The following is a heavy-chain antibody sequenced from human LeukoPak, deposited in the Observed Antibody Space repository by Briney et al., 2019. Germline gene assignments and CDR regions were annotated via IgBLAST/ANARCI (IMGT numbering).Heavy chain of an antibody. D-gene: IGHD5-12*01. CDR1: GYTFDKLW. CDR3: AIMYNSGRCLLY. CDR2: VNPADSTT. Sequence: GESLKISCTGSGYTFDKLWVVWVRQMTGKGLEWLGSVNPADSTTEYNPSFQGLVSFSADNSISSAYLQWSGLEASDTAKYYCAIMYNSGRCLLYWGPGTQVTVSS. J-gene: IGHJ4*02. V-gene: IGHV5-51*01.